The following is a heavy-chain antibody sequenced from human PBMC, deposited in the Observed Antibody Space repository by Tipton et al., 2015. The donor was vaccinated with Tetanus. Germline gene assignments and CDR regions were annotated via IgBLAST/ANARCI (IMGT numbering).Heavy chain of an antibody. J-gene: IGHJ2*01. Sequence: QLEQSGAEVYKPGESLKISCKPSGYNFSIYWIGWVRQMPGKGLEWMGVINPTDYQTSYNPSFEGQVTISADRSINTAYLRWTSLQSSDTAMYFCARRRSAILSGSYHWYFDIWGRGTLVTVSS. CDR2: INPTDYQT. V-gene: IGHV5-51*01. D-gene: IGHD3-9*01. CDR1: GYNFSIYW. CDR3: ARRRSAILSGSYHWYFDI.